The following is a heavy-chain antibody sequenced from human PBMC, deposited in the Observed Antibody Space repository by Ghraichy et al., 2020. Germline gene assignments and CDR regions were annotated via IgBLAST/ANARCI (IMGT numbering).Heavy chain of an antibody. Sequence: SGPTLVKPTQTLTLTCTFSGFSLSTSGMCVSWIRQPPGKALEWLARIDWDDDKYYSTSLKTRLTISKDTSKNQVVLTMTNMDPVDTATYYCARFYGSGSYGGYYFDYWGQGTLVTVSS. J-gene: IGHJ4*02. CDR3: ARFYGSGSYGGYYFDY. CDR1: GFSLSTSGMC. D-gene: IGHD3-10*01. CDR2: IDWDDDK. V-gene: IGHV2-70*11.